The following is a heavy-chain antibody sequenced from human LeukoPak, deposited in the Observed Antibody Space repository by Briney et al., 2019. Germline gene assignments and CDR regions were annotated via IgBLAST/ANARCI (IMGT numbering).Heavy chain of an antibody. Sequence: PSETLSLTCTVSGGSISSYCWSWIRQPPGKGLEWIGYIYTSGSTNYNPSLKSRVTISVDTSKNQFSLKLSSVTAADTAVYYCAANYCYYMDVWGKGTTVTVSS. V-gene: IGHV4-4*09. CDR1: GGSISSYC. CDR3: AANYCYYMDV. CDR2: IYTSGST. J-gene: IGHJ6*03.